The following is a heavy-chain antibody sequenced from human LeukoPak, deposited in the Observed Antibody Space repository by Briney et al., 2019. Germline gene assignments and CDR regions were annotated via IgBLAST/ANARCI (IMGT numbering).Heavy chain of an antibody. CDR3: ARFSSGCSTASCYLTN. CDR2: IFSTGTT. D-gene: IGHD2-2*01. J-gene: IGHJ4*02. V-gene: IGHV4-59*11. CDR1: GGSLSSHY. Sequence: SETLSLTCTVSGGSLSSHYWSWIRQPPGKGLELIGHIFSTGTTFYNPPLSSRVSISLDTSRNQFFLRLTSVTPADTALYYCARFSSGCSTASCYLTNWGQGILVTVSS.